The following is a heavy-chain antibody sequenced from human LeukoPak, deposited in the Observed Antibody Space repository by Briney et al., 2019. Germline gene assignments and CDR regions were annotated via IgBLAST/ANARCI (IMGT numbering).Heavy chain of an antibody. CDR3: ARGRLVRGDYLDY. CDR2: MNPDSGNS. J-gene: IGHJ4*02. CDR1: GYTFTNFD. V-gene: IGHV1-8*01. D-gene: IGHD3-10*01. Sequence: ASVRVSCKASGYTFTNFDINWVRQAPGQGLEWLGWMNPDSGNSGSAHKFQGRVTMTRDTSTSTAYIELTSLRSDDKAVYFCARGRLVRGDYLDYWGQGALVTVSS.